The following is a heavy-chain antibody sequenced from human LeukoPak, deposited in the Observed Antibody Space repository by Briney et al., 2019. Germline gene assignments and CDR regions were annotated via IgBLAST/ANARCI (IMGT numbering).Heavy chain of an antibody. J-gene: IGHJ4*02. CDR3: AKDHYYYGSGSYYTFDY. CDR2: IRYDGSNK. Sequence: GGSLRLSCAASGFTFSSYGMHWVRQAPGKGLEWVAFIRYDGSNKYYADSVKGRFTISRDNSKNTLYLQMNSLRAEDTAVYYCAKDHYYYGSGSYYTFDYWGQGTLVTVSS. CDR1: GFTFSSYG. V-gene: IGHV3-30*02. D-gene: IGHD3-10*01.